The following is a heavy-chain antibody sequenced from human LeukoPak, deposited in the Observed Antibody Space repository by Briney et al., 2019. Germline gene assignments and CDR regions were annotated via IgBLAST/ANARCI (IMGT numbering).Heavy chain of an antibody. CDR3: ARGDSSSWTTFDY. D-gene: IGHD6-13*01. CDR2: IIPIFGTA. J-gene: IGHJ4*02. V-gene: IGHV1-69*05. CDR1: GGTFSSYA. Sequence: ASVKVSCKASGGTFSSYAISWVRQAPRQGLEWMGGIIPIFGTANYAQKFQGRVTITTDESTSTAYMELSSLRSEDTAVYYCARGDSSSWTTFDYWGQGTLVTVSS.